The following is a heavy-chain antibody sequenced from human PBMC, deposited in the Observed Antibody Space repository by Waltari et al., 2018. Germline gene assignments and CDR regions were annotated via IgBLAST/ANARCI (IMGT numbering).Heavy chain of an antibody. CDR1: GGSISSGGYY. CDR2: IYYSGST. Sequence: QVQLQESGPGLVKPSQTLSLTCTVSGGSISSGGYYWSWIRQHPGKGLEWIGYIYYSGSTYYNPSLKSRVTISVDTSKNQFSLKLSSVTAADTAVYYCARAYCSSTSCPRGYMDVWGKGTTVTVSS. D-gene: IGHD2-2*01. V-gene: IGHV4-31*03. CDR3: ARAYCSSTSCPRGYMDV. J-gene: IGHJ6*03.